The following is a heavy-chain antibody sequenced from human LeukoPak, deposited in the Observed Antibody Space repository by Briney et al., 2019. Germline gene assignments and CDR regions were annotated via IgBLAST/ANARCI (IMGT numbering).Heavy chain of an antibody. D-gene: IGHD2-15*01. V-gene: IGHV3-23*01. J-gene: IGHJ4*02. CDR1: GFTFSSYA. CDR3: AKGSLGYCSGGSCY. Sequence: PGGSLRLSCAASGFTFSSYAVSWVRQAPGKGLEWVSAISGSGGSTYYADSVKGRFTISRDNSKNTLYLQMNSLRAEDTAVYYCAKGSLGYCSGGSCYWGQGNLVTVSS. CDR2: ISGSGGST.